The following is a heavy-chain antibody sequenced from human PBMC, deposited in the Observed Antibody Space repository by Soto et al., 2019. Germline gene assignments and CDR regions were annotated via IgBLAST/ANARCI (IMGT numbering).Heavy chain of an antibody. CDR1: GDSITSGGYS. V-gene: IGHV4-30-2*01. D-gene: IGHD3-9*01. J-gene: IGHJ4*02. Sequence: QVQLQESGSGLVKPSETLSLTCSVSGDSITSGGYSWSWIRQPPRRGLEWIGYIYHTGSASYSPSLKGRGGISGVKSDNLVSRILTSVTAADMAFYFCARAIYGATGYYFDSWAPGRVFTVSS. CDR2: IYHTGSA. CDR3: ARAIYGATGYYFDS.